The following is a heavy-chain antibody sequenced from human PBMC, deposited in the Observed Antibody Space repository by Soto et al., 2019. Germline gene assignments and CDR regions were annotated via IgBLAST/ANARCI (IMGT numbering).Heavy chain of an antibody. D-gene: IGHD4-4*01. CDR3: ATDVLTTVTTPRNYYYYYGMDV. CDR1: GYTLTELS. J-gene: IGHJ6*02. Sequence: ASVKVSCKVSGYTLTELSMHWVRQAPGKGLGWMGGFDPEDGVSFYALKFQCRITMTDDTSTDTVYMELSSLRSEDMAVYYCATDVLTTVTTPRNYYYYYGMDVWGQGTTVTVSS. V-gene: IGHV1-24*01. CDR2: FDPEDGVS.